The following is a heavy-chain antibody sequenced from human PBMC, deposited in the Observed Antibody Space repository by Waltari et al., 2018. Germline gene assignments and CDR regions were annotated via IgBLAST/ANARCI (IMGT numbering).Heavy chain of an antibody. V-gene: IGHV4-31*03. D-gene: IGHD3-22*01. J-gene: IGHJ4*02. Sequence: QVQLQESGPGLVKPSQTLSLTCTVSGGSLSSGGYYWSWIRQHPGKGLEWSGYIYYSGRTYDNPSLKSRVTISVDTAKNQFSVKLGSGTAADTAVYYCAVDGGVDDSSGYTRDYWGQGTLVTGSS. CDR3: AVDGGVDDSSGYTRDY. CDR2: IYYSGRT. CDR1: GGSLSSGGYY.